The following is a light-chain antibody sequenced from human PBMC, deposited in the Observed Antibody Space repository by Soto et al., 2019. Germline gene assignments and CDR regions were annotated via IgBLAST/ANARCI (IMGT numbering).Light chain of an antibody. V-gene: IGLV2-11*01. Sequence: QSVLTQPSSVSGSPGQSVTISCTGTSSDVGGYNYVSWYQQHPGKAPKVMIYDVSKRPSGGPDRFSGSKSGNTASLTISGLQAEDEADYYCCSYVGTNTSYVFGTGTQLTVL. J-gene: IGLJ1*01. CDR1: SSDVGGYNY. CDR3: CSYVGTNTSYV. CDR2: DVS.